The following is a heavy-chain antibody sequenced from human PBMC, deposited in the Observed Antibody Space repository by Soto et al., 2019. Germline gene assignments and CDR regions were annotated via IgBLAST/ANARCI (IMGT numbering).Heavy chain of an antibody. CDR1: GGSISGSSYY. CDR3: ASYRKGAADY. D-gene: IGHD3-16*02. J-gene: IGHJ4*02. CDR2: IYYSGST. V-gene: IGHV4-39*01. Sequence: SETLSLTCTVSGGSISGSSYYWGCIRQPPGKGLEWIGTIYYSGSTYYNPSLKSRVTISADTSRNQFSLKLSSVTAADTAVYYCASYRKGAADYWGQGTLVTVSS.